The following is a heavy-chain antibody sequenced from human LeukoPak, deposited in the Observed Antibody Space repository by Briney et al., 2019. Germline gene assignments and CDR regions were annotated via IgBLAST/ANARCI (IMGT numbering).Heavy chain of an antibody. J-gene: IGHJ6*03. D-gene: IGHD5-18*01. Sequence: AASVKVSCKASGYTFTGYYMHWVRQAPGQGLEWMGWINPNSGGTNYAQKLQGRVTMTTDTSTSTAYMELRSLRSDDTAVYYCARDGSLLYSYGPFYYMDVWGKGTTVTISS. CDR1: GYTFTGYY. V-gene: IGHV1-2*02. CDR3: ARDGSLLYSYGPFYYMDV. CDR2: INPNSGGT.